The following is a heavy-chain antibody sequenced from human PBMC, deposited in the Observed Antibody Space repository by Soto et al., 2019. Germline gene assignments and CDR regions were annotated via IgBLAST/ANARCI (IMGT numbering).Heavy chain of an antibody. J-gene: IGHJ4*01. CDR1: GGSISSGDYY. CDR3: ASRGSSFYFDY. D-gene: IGHD5-18*01. V-gene: IGHV4-30-4*01. Sequence: SETLSLTCTVSGGSISSGDYYWSWIRQPPGKGLEWIGYIYYTGSTYYNPSLRSRVTISVDTSKNQFSLKLSSVTAADTAVYYCASRGSSFYFDYWGQGTLVTVS. CDR2: IYYTGST.